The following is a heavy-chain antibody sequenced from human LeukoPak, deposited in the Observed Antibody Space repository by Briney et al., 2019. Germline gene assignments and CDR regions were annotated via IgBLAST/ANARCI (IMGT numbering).Heavy chain of an antibody. D-gene: IGHD7-27*01. CDR3: AKSELGDYYYYYMDV. CDR2: ISGSGGST. J-gene: IGHJ6*03. CDR1: GFTFSSYS. V-gene: IGHV3-23*01. Sequence: GGSLRLSCAASGFTFSSYSMTWVRQAPGKGLEWVSAISGSGGSTYYADSVKGRFTISRDNSKNTLYLQMNSLRAEDTAVYYCAKSELGDYYYYYMDVWGKGTTVTVSS.